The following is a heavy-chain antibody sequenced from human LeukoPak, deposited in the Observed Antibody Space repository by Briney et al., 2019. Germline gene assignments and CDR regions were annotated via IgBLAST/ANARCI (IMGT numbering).Heavy chain of an antibody. CDR1: SGSISTYY. CDR2: MHYSGST. J-gene: IGHJ6*03. Sequence: SETLSLTCTVSSGSISTYYWSWIRQPPGKGLEWIGYMHYSGSTNYNPSLNGRITMSVDTSKNQFSLKLSSVAAADTAVYYCATFYSFSAYYYYYMDVWGKGTTVTVSS. V-gene: IGHV4-59*01. CDR3: ATFYSFSAYYYYYMDV. D-gene: IGHD6-13*01.